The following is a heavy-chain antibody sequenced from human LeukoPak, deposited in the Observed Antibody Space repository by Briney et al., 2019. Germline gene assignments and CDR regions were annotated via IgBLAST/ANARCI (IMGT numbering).Heavy chain of an antibody. J-gene: IGHJ4*02. V-gene: IGHV3-21*01. Sequence: PGGSLRLSCVASGFTFSSYSMDWVRQAPGKGLEWVSSISSSSTYIYYADSVKGRFTISRDNAKNSVYLQMNSLRAEDTAVYYCAKDSAYYYDSSGIDYWGQGTLVTVSS. D-gene: IGHD3-22*01. CDR3: AKDSAYYYDSSGIDY. CDR2: ISSSSTYI. CDR1: GFTFSSYS.